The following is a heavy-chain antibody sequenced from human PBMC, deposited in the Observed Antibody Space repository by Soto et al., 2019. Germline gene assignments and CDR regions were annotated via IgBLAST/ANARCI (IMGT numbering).Heavy chain of an antibody. Sequence: QVQLVESGGGVVQPGRSLRLSCAPSGFSFSDFGMHWVRQAPGKGLEWVAAISHDGSNQYYGDSVKGRFSISRDHSNNRLYMQMNILNVEDSAIYFCAKETRSRAVTATRVNGMDVWGQGTTVTVSS. CDR2: ISHDGSNQ. CDR3: AKETRSRAVTATRVNGMDV. V-gene: IGHV3-30*18. D-gene: IGHD2-21*02. CDR1: GFSFSDFG. J-gene: IGHJ6*02.